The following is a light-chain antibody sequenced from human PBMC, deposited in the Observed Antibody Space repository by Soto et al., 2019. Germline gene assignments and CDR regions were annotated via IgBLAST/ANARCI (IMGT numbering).Light chain of an antibody. V-gene: IGKV1-NL1*01. CDR1: QVIGND. CDR3: QQYGSSPPGT. CDR2: GAS. J-gene: IGKJ1*01. Sequence: DIQMTPSPYSLSASVGDRVTITCRASQVIGNDLAWYQQKPGKAPRLLIYGASSRATGIPDRFSGSGSGTDFTLTISRLEPEDFAVYYCQQYGSSPPGTFGQGTKVDI.